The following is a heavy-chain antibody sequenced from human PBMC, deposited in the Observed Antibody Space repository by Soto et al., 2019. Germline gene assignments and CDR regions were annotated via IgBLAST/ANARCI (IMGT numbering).Heavy chain of an antibody. CDR3: ARGGPEYSSGELPTGGGFDY. CDR1: GFTFSSYD. Sequence: GGSLRLSCAASGFTFSSYDMHWVRQATGKGLEWVSAIGTAGDTYYPGSVKGRFTISRENAKNSLYLQMNSLRAGDTAVYYCARGGPEYSSGELPTGGGFDYWGQGTLVTVSS. CDR2: IGTAGDT. J-gene: IGHJ4*02. D-gene: IGHD6-19*01. V-gene: IGHV3-13*01.